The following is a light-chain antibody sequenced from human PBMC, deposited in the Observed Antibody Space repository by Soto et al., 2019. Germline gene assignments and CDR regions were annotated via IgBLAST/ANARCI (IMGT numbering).Light chain of an antibody. CDR3: SSYAGSNNVV. V-gene: IGLV2-8*01. CDR2: EVN. Sequence: ALTQPPSASGSPGQSVTISCTGTSSDVGAYDYVCWYQQHPGKAPKLMIYEVNKRPSGVPDRFSGSKSGNTASLTVSGLQAEDEADYYCSSYAGSNNVVFGGGTKLTVL. J-gene: IGLJ2*01. CDR1: SSDVGAYDY.